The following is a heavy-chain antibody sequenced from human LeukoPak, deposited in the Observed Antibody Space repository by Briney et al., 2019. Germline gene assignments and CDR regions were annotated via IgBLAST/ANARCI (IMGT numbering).Heavy chain of an antibody. Sequence: WETLSLTCTVSGGSISSYYWTWIRQTPGKGLEWIGFIHYTGSTNYNPSLKSRVTISVDTSKSQFSLEMTSVPAADTAVYYCAGGPAVTTNDYWGQGTLVTVFS. CDR3: AGGPAVTTNDY. CDR1: GGSISSYY. J-gene: IGHJ4*02. CDR2: IHYTGST. D-gene: IGHD4-17*01. V-gene: IGHV4-59*01.